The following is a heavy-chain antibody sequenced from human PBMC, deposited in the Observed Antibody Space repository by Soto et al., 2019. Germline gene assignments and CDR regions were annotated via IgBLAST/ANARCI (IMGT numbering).Heavy chain of an antibody. J-gene: IGHJ6*02. CDR3: ASGYCSSTSCYRPGMDV. CDR1: GGTFSSYA. CDR2: IIPIFGTA. Sequence: SVKVSCKASGGTFSSYAISWVRQAPGQGLEWMGGIIPIFGTANYAQKFQGRVTITADKSTSTAYMELSSLRSEDTAVYYCASGYCSSTSCYRPGMDVWGQGTTVTAP. V-gene: IGHV1-69*06. D-gene: IGHD2-2*03.